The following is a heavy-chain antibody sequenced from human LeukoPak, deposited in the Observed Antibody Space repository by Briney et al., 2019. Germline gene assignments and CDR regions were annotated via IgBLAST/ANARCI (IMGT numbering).Heavy chain of an antibody. CDR2: INHSGST. CDR3: ARLSVGPYDSSGYYYYYYYYYMDV. D-gene: IGHD3-22*01. V-gene: IGHV4-34*01. CDR1: GGSISSYY. J-gene: IGHJ6*03. Sequence: SETLSLTCTVSGGSISSYYWSWIRQPPGEGLEWIGEINHSGSTNYNPSLKSRVTISVDTSKNQFSLKLSSVTAADTAVYYCARLSVGPYDSSGYYYYYYYYYMDVWGKGTTVTISS.